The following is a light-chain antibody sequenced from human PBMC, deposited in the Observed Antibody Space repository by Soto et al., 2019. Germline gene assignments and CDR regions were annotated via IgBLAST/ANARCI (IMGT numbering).Light chain of an antibody. Sequence: EIVLTQSPGTLSLSPGERVTLSCRASQSVRSSYLAWFQQKPGQALRLLIYGASSRATGIPDRFSGSESGTDFTLTISRLEPEDFAVYYCQQYGSTPKTFGQGTKLEIK. CDR2: GAS. CDR1: QSVRSSY. CDR3: QQYGSTPKT. J-gene: IGKJ2*01. V-gene: IGKV3-20*01.